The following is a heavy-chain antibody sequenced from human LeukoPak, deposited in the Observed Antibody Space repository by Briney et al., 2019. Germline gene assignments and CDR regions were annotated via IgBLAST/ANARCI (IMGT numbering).Heavy chain of an antibody. Sequence: GGSLRLSCAASGFTFSSYSMNWVRQAPGKGLEWVSSISSSSSYIYYADSVKGRFTISRDNAKNSLYLQMNSLRAEDTAVYYCARDRINYYDSSGYYPIDYWGQGTLVTVSS. CDR3: ARDRINYYDSSGYYPIDY. CDR2: ISSSSSYI. D-gene: IGHD3-22*01. V-gene: IGHV3-21*01. CDR1: GFTFSSYS. J-gene: IGHJ4*02.